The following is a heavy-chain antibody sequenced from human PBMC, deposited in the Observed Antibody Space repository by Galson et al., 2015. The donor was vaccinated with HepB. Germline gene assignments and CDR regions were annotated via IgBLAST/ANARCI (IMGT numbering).Heavy chain of an antibody. V-gene: IGHV3-30-3*01. D-gene: IGHD3-3*01. CDR3: ARGGTGTIFGVVEDYYGMDV. CDR2: ISYDGSNK. Sequence: SLRLSCAASGFTFSSYAMHWVRQAPGKGLEWVAVISYDGSNKYYADSVKGRFTISRDNSKNTLYLQMNSLRAEDTAVYYCARGGTGTIFGVVEDYYGMDVWGQGTTVTVSS. CDR1: GFTFSSYA. J-gene: IGHJ6*02.